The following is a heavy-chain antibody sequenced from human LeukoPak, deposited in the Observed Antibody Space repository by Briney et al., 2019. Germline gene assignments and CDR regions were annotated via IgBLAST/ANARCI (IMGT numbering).Heavy chain of an antibody. CDR2: INHSGST. V-gene: IGHV4-34*01. J-gene: IGHJ4*02. CDR1: GGSFSGYY. CDR3: ARGDMAKTYFDY. Sequence: GSLRLSCAAYGGSFSGYYWSWIRQPPGKGLEWIGEINHSGSTNYNPSLKSRVTISVDTSKNQFSLKLSSVTAADTAVYYCARGDMAKTYFDYWGQGTLVTVSS. D-gene: IGHD5-24*01.